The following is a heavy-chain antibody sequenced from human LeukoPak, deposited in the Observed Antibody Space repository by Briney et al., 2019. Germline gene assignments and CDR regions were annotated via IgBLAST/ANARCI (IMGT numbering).Heavy chain of an antibody. CDR1: GFTCSSYG. Sequence: GGSLRLSCAASGFTCSSYGMHWVRQAPGKGLEWVAVIWYDGSNKYYADSVKGRFTISRDNSKNTLYLQMNSLRAEDTAVYYCARDSAAAASFDYWGQGTLVTVSS. CDR2: IWYDGSNK. D-gene: IGHD6-13*01. J-gene: IGHJ4*02. CDR3: ARDSAAAASFDY. V-gene: IGHV3-33*01.